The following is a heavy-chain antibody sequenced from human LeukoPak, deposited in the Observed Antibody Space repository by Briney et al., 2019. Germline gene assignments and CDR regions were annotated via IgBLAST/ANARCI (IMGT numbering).Heavy chain of an antibody. CDR2: IYYSGST. D-gene: IGHD1-26*01. V-gene: IGHV4-39*01. CDR3: ARRTAWDQWGEGYFDY. J-gene: IGHJ4*02. Sequence: SETLSLTRTVSGGSISSSSYYWGWIRQPPGKGLEWIGSIYYSGSTYYNPSLKSRVTISVDTSKNQFSLKLSSVTAADTAVYYCARRTAWDQWGEGYFDYWGQGTLVTVSS. CDR1: GGSISSSSYY.